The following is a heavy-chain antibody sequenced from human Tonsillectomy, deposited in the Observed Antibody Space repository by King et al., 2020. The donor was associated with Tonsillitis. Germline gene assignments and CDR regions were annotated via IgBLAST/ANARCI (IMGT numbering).Heavy chain of an antibody. J-gene: IGHJ4*02. V-gene: IGHV4-31*03. CDR2: IYYSGST. Sequence: QLQESGPGLVKPSQTLSLTCTVSGGSVSSGGYYWNWIRQHPGQGLEWIGHIYYSGSTYYNPSLKSRVTISVDTSKNQFSLKLSSVTAADTAVYYCARSSVGIMVRGGDYWGQGTLVTVSS. CDR1: GGSVSSGGYY. CDR3: ARSSVGIMVRGGDY. D-gene: IGHD3-10*01.